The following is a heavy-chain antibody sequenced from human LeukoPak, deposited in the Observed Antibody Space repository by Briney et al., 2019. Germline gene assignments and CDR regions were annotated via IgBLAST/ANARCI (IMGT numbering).Heavy chain of an antibody. Sequence: PGGSLRLSCVASGFTFGGYTINWVRLAPGKCLEWVSSISSSLNMYFAESVKGRFTISRDSARNSVSLQLNSLRVEDTAVYYCARDAGIVAFDIWGQGTVVTVSS. CDR3: ARDAGIVAFDI. J-gene: IGHJ3*02. D-gene: IGHD2-15*01. V-gene: IGHV3-21*01. CDR1: GFTFGGYT. CDR2: ISSSLNM.